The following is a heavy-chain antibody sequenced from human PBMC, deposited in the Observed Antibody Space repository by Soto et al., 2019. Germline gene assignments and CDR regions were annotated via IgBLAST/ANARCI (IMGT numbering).Heavy chain of an antibody. Sequence: EVQLLESGGELMKPGGSQRLSCAASGFTFSSYAMSWVRKAPGKGLGRVSAISSSGGSTFYADSVKGRFTISRDNSRNTLYLQMNSLRAEDTAIYYCAKYQPMTQPRPYFDYWGQGTLVTVSS. J-gene: IGHJ4*02. CDR3: AKYQPMTQPRPYFDY. CDR1: GFTFSSYA. V-gene: IGHV3-23*01. D-gene: IGHD3-22*01. CDR2: ISSSGGST.